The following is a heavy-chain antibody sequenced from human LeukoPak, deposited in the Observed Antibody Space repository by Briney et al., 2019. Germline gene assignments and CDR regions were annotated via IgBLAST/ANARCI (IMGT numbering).Heavy chain of an antibody. V-gene: IGHV1-69*13. CDR3: ARARSGWYLDY. D-gene: IGHD6-19*01. J-gene: IGHJ4*02. CDR1: GGTFSSYA. Sequence: AASVKVSCKASGGTFSSYAISWVRQAPGQGLEWMGGTIPIFGTANYAQKFQGRVTITADESTSTAYMELSSLRSEDTAVYYCARARSGWYLDYWGQGTLVTVSS. CDR2: TIPIFGTA.